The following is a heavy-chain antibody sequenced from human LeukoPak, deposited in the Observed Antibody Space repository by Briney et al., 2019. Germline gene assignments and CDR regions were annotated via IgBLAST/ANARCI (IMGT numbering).Heavy chain of an antibody. CDR2: IYTGGNA. CDR3: ARHILSEQWLGGVANWFDP. V-gene: IGHV4-61*02. J-gene: IGHJ5*02. CDR1: GGSINSPSFY. Sequence: SETLSLTCTVSGGSINSPSFYWSWLRQPAGKGLEWIGRIYTGGNAKSNPSLESRVTISVDTSRSQFSLKLSSVTAADTAVYYCARHILSEQWLGGVANWFDPWGQGTLVTVSS. D-gene: IGHD6-19*01.